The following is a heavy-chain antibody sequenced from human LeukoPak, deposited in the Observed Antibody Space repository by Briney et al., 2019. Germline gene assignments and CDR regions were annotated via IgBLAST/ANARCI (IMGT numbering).Heavy chain of an antibody. CDR3: AKDYYDSSGYYLYYYYGMDV. CDR1: GYTFTDYY. V-gene: IGHV1-2*02. D-gene: IGHD3-22*01. CDR2: INPNSGGT. J-gene: IGHJ6*02. Sequence: ASVKVSCKASGYTFTDYYMHWVRQAPGQGLEWMGWINPNSGGTNYAQKFQGRVTMTRDTSISTAYMELSRLRSDDTAVYYCAKDYYDSSGYYLYYYYGMDVWGQGTTVTVSS.